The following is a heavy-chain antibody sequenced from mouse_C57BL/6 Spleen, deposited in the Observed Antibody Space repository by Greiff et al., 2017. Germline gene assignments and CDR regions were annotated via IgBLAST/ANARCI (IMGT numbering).Heavy chain of an antibody. V-gene: IGHV1-64*01. CDR1: GYTFTSYW. Sequence: QVQLQQSGAELVKPGASVKLSCKASGYTFTSYWMHWVKQRPGQGLEWIGMIHPNSGSTNYNAKFKSKATLTVDKSSSTAYMQLSSLTSEDSAVYYCASYDSKGAWFADWGQGTLVTVSA. J-gene: IGHJ3*01. D-gene: IGHD2-5*01. CDR2: IHPNSGST. CDR3: ASYDSKGAWFAD.